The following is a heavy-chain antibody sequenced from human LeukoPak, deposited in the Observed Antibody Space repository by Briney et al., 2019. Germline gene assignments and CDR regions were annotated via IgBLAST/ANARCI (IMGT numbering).Heavy chain of an antibody. Sequence: ASVKVSCMASGYTFTSYGISWVPQVPGQGLEWVGIINPSGGSTSYAQTFQGRVTMPRDTSTSTVYMELSSLRSEGTAVYYCATPSLLPLGFDPWGQGTLVTVSS. CDR3: ATPSLLPLGFDP. V-gene: IGHV1-46*01. CDR1: GYTFTSYG. CDR2: INPSGGST. J-gene: IGHJ5*02.